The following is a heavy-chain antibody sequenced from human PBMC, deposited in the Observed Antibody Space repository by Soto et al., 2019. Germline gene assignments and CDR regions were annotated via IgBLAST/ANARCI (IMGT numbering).Heavy chain of an antibody. CDR3: ARISSTSSWLDY. J-gene: IGHJ4*02. Sequence: GSGPTLGNPPQTLTLTCTFSGFSLSTSGMCVSWIRQPPGKALEWLARIDWDDDKYYSTSLKTRLTISKDTSKNQVVLTMTNMDPVDTATYYCARISSTSSWLDYWGQGTPVTVSS. CDR1: GFSLSTSGMC. V-gene: IGHV2-70*11. D-gene: IGHD2-2*01. CDR2: IDWDDDK.